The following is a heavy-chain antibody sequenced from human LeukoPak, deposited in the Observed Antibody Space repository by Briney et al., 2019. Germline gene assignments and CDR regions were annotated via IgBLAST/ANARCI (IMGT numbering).Heavy chain of an antibody. CDR3: ARGRYDFWSGPYNWFDP. D-gene: IGHD3-3*01. CDR2: ISSNGGST. V-gene: IGHV3-64*01. Sequence: GGSLRLSCTASGFTFSNYGMHWVRQAPGKGLEYVSAISSNGGSTYYANSVKGRFTISRDNSKNTLYLQMGSLRAEDMAVYYCARGRYDFWSGPYNWFDPWGQGTLVTVSS. J-gene: IGHJ5*02. CDR1: GFTFSNYG.